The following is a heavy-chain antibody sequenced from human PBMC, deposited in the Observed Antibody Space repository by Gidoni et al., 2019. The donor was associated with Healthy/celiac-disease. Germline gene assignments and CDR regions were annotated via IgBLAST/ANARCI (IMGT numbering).Heavy chain of an antibody. Sequence: EVQLVESGGGLVQPGRSLRLSCAASGFTFDDYAMHWVRQAPGKGLEGVSGISWNSGSIGYADSVKGRFTISRDNAKNSLYLQMNSLRAEDTALYYCAKETTGFDYWGQGTLVTVSS. D-gene: IGHD4-17*01. CDR2: ISWNSGSI. CDR1: GFTFDDYA. J-gene: IGHJ4*02. V-gene: IGHV3-9*01. CDR3: AKETTGFDY.